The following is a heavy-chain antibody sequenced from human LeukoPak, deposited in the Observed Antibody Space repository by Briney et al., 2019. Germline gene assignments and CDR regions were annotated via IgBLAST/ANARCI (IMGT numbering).Heavy chain of an antibody. CDR2: TKPDGSAE. D-gene: IGHD2-15*01. V-gene: IGHV3-7*01. CDR3: ARDGGLHTNFDY. Sequence: GGSLRLSCAASGFSFRNYWMGWVRRAPGKGLEWVANTKPDGSAEYYADSVRGRFTASRDNANNLLYLQMNRLRAEDTAVYYCARDGGLHTNFDYWGQGPLLTVSS. J-gene: IGHJ4*02. CDR1: GFSFRNYW.